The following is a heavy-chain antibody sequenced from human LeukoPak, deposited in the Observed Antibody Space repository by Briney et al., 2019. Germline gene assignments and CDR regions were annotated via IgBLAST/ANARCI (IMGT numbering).Heavy chain of an antibody. D-gene: IGHD3-10*01. Sequence: ASVKVSCKASGYTFTSYDISWVRQAPGQGLEWMGGIIPIFGTPNYAQKFQGRVTIIADESTSTAYMELSSLRSEDTAVYYCARGRFGLLWFGELERWGQGTLVTVSS. CDR3: ARGRFGLLWFGELER. J-gene: IGHJ4*02. V-gene: IGHV1-69*13. CDR1: GYTFTSYD. CDR2: IIPIFGTP.